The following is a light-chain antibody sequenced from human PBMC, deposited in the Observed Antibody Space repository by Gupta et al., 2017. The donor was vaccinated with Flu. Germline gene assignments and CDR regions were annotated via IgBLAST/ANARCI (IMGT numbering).Light chain of an antibody. CDR1: NANIGNNF. V-gene: IGLV1-51*01. J-gene: IGLJ3*02. Sequence: GSNANIGNNFVSWYQQVPGTAPKRLIYDNNKRPSGIPDRFSGSKSGTSATLGITGLQTGDEADYYCATWDNNLRGVFGGGTKLTVL. CDR2: DNN. CDR3: ATWDNNLRGV.